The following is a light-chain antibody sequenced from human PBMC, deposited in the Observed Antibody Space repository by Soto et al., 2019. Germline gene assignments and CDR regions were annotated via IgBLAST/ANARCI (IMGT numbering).Light chain of an antibody. CDR3: SSYTTISTYV. CDR1: SSEVGGYNY. J-gene: IGLJ1*01. Sequence: QSVLTQPASVSGSPGQSITISCTGTSSEVGGYNYVSWYQQHPGKAPKLMIYDVRNRPSGVSNRFSGSKSVNTASLTISVLQAEDEADYYCSSYTTISTYVFGTGTKVTVL. V-gene: IGLV2-14*01. CDR2: DVR.